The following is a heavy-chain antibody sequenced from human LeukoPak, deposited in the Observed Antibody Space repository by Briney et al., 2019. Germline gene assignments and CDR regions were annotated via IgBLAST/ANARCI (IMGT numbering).Heavy chain of an antibody. J-gene: IGHJ4*02. CDR2: ISSSSSYI. CDR3: ARKGGEGSFDY. CDR1: GFTFSSYS. D-gene: IGHD3-16*01. V-gene: IGHV3-21*01. Sequence: GGSLRLSCAASGFTFSSYSMNWVRQAPGKGLEWVSSISSSSSYIYYADSVKGRFTISGDNAKNSLYLQMNSLRAEDTAVYYCARKGGEGSFDYWGQGTLVTVSS.